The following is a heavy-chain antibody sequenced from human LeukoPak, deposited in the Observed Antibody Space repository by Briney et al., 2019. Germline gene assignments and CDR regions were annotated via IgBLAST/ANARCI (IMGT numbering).Heavy chain of an antibody. CDR1: GFTFSSYG. CDR3: AKPRNTAMVLIFDY. J-gene: IGHJ4*02. V-gene: IGHV3-23*01. D-gene: IGHD5-18*01. CDR2: ISGSGGST. Sequence: GGSLRLSCAASGFTFSSYGMSWVRQAPGKGLEWVSAISGSGGSTYYADSVKGRFTISRDNSKNTLYLQMNSLRAEGTAVYYCAKPRNTAMVLIFDYWGQGTLVTVSS.